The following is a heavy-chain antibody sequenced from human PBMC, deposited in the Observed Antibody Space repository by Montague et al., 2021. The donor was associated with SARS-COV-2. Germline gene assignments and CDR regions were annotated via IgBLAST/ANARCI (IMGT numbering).Heavy chain of an antibody. Sequence: SLRLSCAASGFTFSRYSMTWVRQAPGKGLEWVSSLSSSSSYIYYXXSLKGRFTISRDNAKNSLYLQMNSLRAEDTAVYYCARDRDSSGWFDYWGQGTLVTVSS. CDR1: GFTFSRYS. V-gene: IGHV3-21*01. CDR3: ARDRDSSGWFDY. D-gene: IGHD6-19*01. J-gene: IGHJ4*02. CDR2: LSSSSSYI.